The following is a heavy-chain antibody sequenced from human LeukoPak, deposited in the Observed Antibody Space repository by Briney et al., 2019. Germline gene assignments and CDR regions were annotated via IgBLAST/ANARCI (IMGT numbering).Heavy chain of an antibody. CDR1: GFTFSSYG. D-gene: IGHD4-17*01. J-gene: IGHJ4*02. CDR3: AKDSEIYGADY. V-gene: IGHV3-30*02. Sequence: GGSLRLSCAASGFTFSSYGMHWVRQAPGKGLEWVSFIRNDGSNRHYADSVKGRFTISRDNLQNTVFLQMNSLRAEDTAVYYCAKDSEIYGADYWGQGTLVTVSS. CDR2: IRNDGSNR.